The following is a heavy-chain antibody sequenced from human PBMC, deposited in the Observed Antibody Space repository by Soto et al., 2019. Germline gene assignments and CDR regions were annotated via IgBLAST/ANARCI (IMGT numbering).Heavy chain of an antibody. Sequence: GASVKVSCKASGYTFSSYAMHWVRQAPGQRLEWMGWINAGYGNTKSSQKVQDRVTISRDTSARTAYMELTSLRSEDTAVYYCARDTGDGTFDFWGQGTLVTVSS. J-gene: IGHJ4*02. CDR3: ARDTGDGTFDF. D-gene: IGHD7-27*01. V-gene: IGHV1-3*01. CDR1: GYTFSSYA. CDR2: INAGYGNT.